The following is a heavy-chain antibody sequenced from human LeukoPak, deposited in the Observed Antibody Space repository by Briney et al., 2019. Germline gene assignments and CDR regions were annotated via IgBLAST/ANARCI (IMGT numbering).Heavy chain of an antibody. Sequence: SETLSLTCTVSGGSISSYYWSWLRQPPGKGLEWIGYIYYSGRTNYNPSLKSRVTISVDTSKNQFSLKLSSVTAADTAVYYCARHAYGGEGGACDYWGQGTLVTVSS. CDR1: GGSISSYY. CDR3: ARHAYGGEGGACDY. V-gene: IGHV4-59*08. CDR2: IYYSGRT. D-gene: IGHD4-23*01. J-gene: IGHJ4*02.